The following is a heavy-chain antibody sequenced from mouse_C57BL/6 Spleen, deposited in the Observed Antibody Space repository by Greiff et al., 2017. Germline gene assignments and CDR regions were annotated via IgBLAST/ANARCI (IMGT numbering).Heavy chain of an antibody. D-gene: IGHD1-1*01. J-gene: IGHJ2*01. CDR2: ISGGGGNT. CDR3: ARQGDYYGSSFDY. Sequence: EVKLMESGGGLVKPGGSLKLSCAASGFTFSSYTMSWVRQTPEKRLEWVATISGGGGNTYYPDSVKGRFTISRDNAKNTLYLQMSSLRSEDTALYYGARQGDYYGSSFDYWGQGTTLTVSS. CDR1: GFTFSSYT. V-gene: IGHV5-9*01.